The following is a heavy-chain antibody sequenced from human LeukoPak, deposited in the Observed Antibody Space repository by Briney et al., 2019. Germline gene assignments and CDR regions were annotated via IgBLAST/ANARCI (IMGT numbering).Heavy chain of an antibody. CDR2: ISSSDRTI. CDR3: ARDLSHGSGSPFDY. J-gene: IGHJ4*02. CDR1: GFTFSDYY. Sequence: GGSLRLSCAASGFTFSDYYMSWIRQAPGKGLEWVSYISSSDRTIYYTDSVKGRFTISRDNAKNSLYLQMNSLRAEDTAVYYCARDLSHGSGSPFDYWGQGTLVTVSS. D-gene: IGHD3-10*01. V-gene: IGHV3-11*01.